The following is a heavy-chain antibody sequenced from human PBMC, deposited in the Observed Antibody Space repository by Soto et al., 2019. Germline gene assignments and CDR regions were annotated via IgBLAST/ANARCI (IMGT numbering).Heavy chain of an antibody. Sequence: VQLVQSGAEVKKAGSSVKVSCKVSGGTFNSYGVNWVRQAPGHGLEWMGGLNPYGGTPDDAQKFQGRVTITADSSTTAVYMELRGLRSDDTAVYYCASGGVGCSSPSCYGFRASFDPWGQGTHITVSS. V-gene: IGHV1-69*01. D-gene: IGHD2-2*01. J-gene: IGHJ5*02. CDR3: ASGGVGCSSPSCYGFRASFDP. CDR2: LNPYGGTP. CDR1: GGTFNSYG.